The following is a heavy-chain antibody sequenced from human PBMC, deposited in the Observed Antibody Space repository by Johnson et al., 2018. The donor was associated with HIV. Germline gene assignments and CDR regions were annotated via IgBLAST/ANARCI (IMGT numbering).Heavy chain of an antibody. D-gene: IGHD5-18*01. Sequence: VQLVESGGGFIQAGRSLRLSCAASGFTFDDYAMHWVRQAPGKGLEWVSGLSWNSGTVAYADSVKGRFTISRDNARKSLYLQMNSLRTEDTAFYYCVKDMDTAMVSGNDAFDIWGQGSMVTVSS. CDR2: LSWNSGTV. J-gene: IGHJ3*02. CDR3: VKDMDTAMVSGNDAFDI. V-gene: IGHV3-9*01. CDR1: GFTFDDYA.